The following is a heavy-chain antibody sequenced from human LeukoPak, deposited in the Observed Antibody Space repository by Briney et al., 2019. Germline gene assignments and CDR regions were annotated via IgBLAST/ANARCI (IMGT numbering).Heavy chain of an antibody. V-gene: IGHV4-61*08. CDR2: IYHSGST. CDR3: AREPTSGDPDAFDI. D-gene: IGHD3-10*01. J-gene: IGHJ3*02. CDR1: GGSISSGGYY. Sequence: SETLSLTCTVSGGSISSGGYYWSWIRQPPGKGLEWIGYIYHSGSTYYNPSLKSRVTISVDTSKNQFSLKLSSVTAADTAVYYCAREPTSGDPDAFDIWGQGTMVTVSS.